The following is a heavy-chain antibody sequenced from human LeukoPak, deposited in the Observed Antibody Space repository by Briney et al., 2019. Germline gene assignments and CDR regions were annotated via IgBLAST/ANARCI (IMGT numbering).Heavy chain of an antibody. Sequence: PSETLSLTCTVSGVSISNYYWSWIRQPPGKGLEWLGYIHHGGSTNYNPSLKSRVAISVGTSKNQFSLKLSSVPAADTAVYYCVIIRYYDDEYYYYDMDVWGQGTTVTVSS. J-gene: IGHJ6*02. D-gene: IGHD3-9*01. CDR1: GVSISNYY. CDR3: VIIRYYDDEYYYYDMDV. CDR2: IHHGGST. V-gene: IGHV4-59*01.